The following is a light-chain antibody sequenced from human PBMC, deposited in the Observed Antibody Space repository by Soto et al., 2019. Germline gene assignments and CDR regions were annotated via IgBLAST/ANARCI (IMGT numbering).Light chain of an antibody. Sequence: QPVLTQSPSASASLGASVKLTCTLSSGHSSNAIAWHQQQPEKGPRYLMKLNSDGRYSKGDGIPDRFSGSSSGAERYLTISSLQYEDEADYYCQTWGTGIHVFGTGTKLTVL. CDR1: SGHSSNA. V-gene: IGLV4-69*02. J-gene: IGLJ1*01. CDR2: LNSDGRY. CDR3: QTWGTGIHV.